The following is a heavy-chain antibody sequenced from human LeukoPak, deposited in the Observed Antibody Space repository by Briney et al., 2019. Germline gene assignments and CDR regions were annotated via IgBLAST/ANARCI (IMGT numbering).Heavy chain of an antibody. D-gene: IGHD3-10*02. CDR1: GFTFSSYS. CDR3: AREEGYVPDY. Sequence: KSGGPLRLSCAASGFTFSSYSMNWVRQAPGKGLEWVSSISSGSSYIYYADSVKGRFTISRDNAKNSLYLQMNSLRAEDTAVYYCAREEGYVPDYWGQGTLVTVSS. J-gene: IGHJ4*02. CDR2: ISSGSSYI. V-gene: IGHV3-21*01.